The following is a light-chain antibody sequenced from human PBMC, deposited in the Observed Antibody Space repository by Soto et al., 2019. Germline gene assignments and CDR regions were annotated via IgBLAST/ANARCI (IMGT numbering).Light chain of an antibody. CDR3: AAWDDSLSGFHV. V-gene: IGLV1-40*01. CDR2: GGT. J-gene: IGLJ1*01. CDR1: STNIGAGYG. Sequence: QSVLTQPPSVPGAPGQRVSISCTGSSTNIGAGYGVHWYQQRPGTAPKLLIVGGTIRPSGVPDRFSASTSGTSASLAITGLRSEDEADYFCAAWDDSLSGFHVFGTGTKVTVL.